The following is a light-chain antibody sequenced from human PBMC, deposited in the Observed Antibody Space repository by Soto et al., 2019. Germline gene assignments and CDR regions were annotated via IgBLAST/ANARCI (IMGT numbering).Light chain of an antibody. CDR2: DDD. V-gene: IGLV3-21*02. J-gene: IGLJ2*01. Sequence: SYELTQPPSVSVAPGQSARLNCGGDNIGSTIVHWYQQRPGQAPVLVVYDDDDRPSAIPERFSGSNSGSTATLTISRVEAGDEGDYYWPVWAGSSARVFGGGTQLTVL. CDR1: NIGSTI. CDR3: PVWAGSSARV.